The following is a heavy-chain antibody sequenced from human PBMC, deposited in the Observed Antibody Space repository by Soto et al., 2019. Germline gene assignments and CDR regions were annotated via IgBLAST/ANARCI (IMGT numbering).Heavy chain of an antibody. V-gene: IGHV4-39*01. CDR2: IDYNGVT. CDR3: GRVMIGTSRHTDSDY. D-gene: IGHD2-2*01. Sequence: ASETLSLTCSVSGASISSRDYYWGWIRPTPGKGLEWIGNIDYNGVTYYNPSLKSRVTVSKDTSKNQFSLKVASVTAADTAIYYCGRVMIGTSRHTDSDYWGQGTQVTVSS. J-gene: IGHJ4*02. CDR1: GASISSRDYY.